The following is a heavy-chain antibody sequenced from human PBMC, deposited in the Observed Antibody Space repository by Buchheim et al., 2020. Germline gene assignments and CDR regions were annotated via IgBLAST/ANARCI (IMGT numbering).Heavy chain of an antibody. CDR1: RFTFSSYA. V-gene: IGHV3-48*04. CDR2: ISSSGSTI. Sequence: EVELLESGGGLVQPGGSLRLSCAASRFTFSSYAMAWVRQAPGKGLEWVSYISSSGSTIYYADSLKDRFTISTDNAKNSLYMQMNSLRAEDTAVYYCARDGGSYIRLDYWGQGTL. D-gene: IGHD1-26*01. CDR3: ARDGGSYIRLDY. J-gene: IGHJ4*02.